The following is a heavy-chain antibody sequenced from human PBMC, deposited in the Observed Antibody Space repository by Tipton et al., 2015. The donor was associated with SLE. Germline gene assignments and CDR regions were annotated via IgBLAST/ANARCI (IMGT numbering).Heavy chain of an antibody. CDR1: GGSITSGSYY. CDR3: ARGIVGATGFDY. Sequence: TLSLTCTVSGGSITSGSYYWSWIRQPAGKGLEWIGRIYTSGTTNYNPSRKSRVTISLDTSKKQFSLKLSSVSAADTAVYYCARGIVGATGFDYWGQGTLVTVSS. J-gene: IGHJ4*02. CDR2: IYTSGTT. V-gene: IGHV4-61*02. D-gene: IGHD1-26*01.